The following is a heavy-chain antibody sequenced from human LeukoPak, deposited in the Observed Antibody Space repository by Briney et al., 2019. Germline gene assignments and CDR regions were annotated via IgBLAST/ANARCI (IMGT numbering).Heavy chain of an antibody. CDR2: INAGNGNT. Sequence: ASVKVSCKASGYTFTSYAMHWVRQAPGQRLEWMGWINAGNGNTKYSQKFQGRVTITRDTFASTAYMELSSLRSEDTAVYYCARDRMKYREGYYFDYWGQGTLVTVSS. D-gene: IGHD2-2*01. CDR3: ARDRMKYREGYYFDY. J-gene: IGHJ4*02. CDR1: GYTFTSYA. V-gene: IGHV1-3*01.